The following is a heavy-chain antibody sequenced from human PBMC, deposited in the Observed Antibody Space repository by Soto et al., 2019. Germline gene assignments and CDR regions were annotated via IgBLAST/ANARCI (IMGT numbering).Heavy chain of an antibody. Sequence: PGGSLRLSCAASGFTFSSYAMHWFRQAPGKGLEWVAVISYDRSNPYYADSVKGRFTISRDNSKNTLFLQMDSLRAEDTAVYYCARDLRNLAVAGLNFGSWGRGTLVTVSS. CDR3: ARDLRNLAVAGLNFGS. D-gene: IGHD6-19*01. CDR2: ISYDRSNP. CDR1: GFTFSSYA. J-gene: IGHJ4*02. V-gene: IGHV3-30*04.